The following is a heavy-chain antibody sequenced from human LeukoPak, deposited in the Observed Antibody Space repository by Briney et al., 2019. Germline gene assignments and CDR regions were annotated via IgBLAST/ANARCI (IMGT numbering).Heavy chain of an antibody. D-gene: IGHD3-10*01. CDR2: IIPIFGTP. V-gene: IGHV1-69*06. Sequence: ASVKVSCKTSGGSFRSYAITWVRQAPGQGLEWMGRIIPIFGTPNYAQKLQGRVTITADTPRAPAYMELKGLRPKDPAIYYCAPFREAEMWAQGTM. CDR1: GGSFRSYA. CDR3: APFREAEM. J-gene: IGHJ3*01.